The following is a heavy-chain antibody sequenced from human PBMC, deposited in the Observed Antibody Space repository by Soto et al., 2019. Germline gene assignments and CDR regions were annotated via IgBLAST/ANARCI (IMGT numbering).Heavy chain of an antibody. CDR1: GGSISSSSYY. D-gene: IGHD5-12*01. CDR2: IYYSGST. Sequence: QLQLQESGPGLVKPSETLSLTCTVSGGSISSSSYYWGWIRQPPGKGLEWIGSIYYSGSTYYNPSLKSRITIAVDTSKNLFSLKLSSVTAADTAGYYCARLLRWLHGFDSWGQGTLVTVSS. CDR3: ARLLRWLHGFDS. V-gene: IGHV4-39*01. J-gene: IGHJ4*02.